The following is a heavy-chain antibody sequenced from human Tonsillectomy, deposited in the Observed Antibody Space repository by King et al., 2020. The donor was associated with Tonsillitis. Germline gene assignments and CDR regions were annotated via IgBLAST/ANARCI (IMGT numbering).Heavy chain of an antibody. J-gene: IGHJ4*02. Sequence: VTLKESGPALVKPTQTLTLTCTFSGFSLSTSAMCVSWIRQPPGKALEWLALIDWDDDKYYSTSLKTRLTISKDTSKNQVVLTMTNMDPVDTATYYCVSINNDFWSGYADYWGQGTLVTVSS. V-gene: IGHV2-70*01. D-gene: IGHD3-3*01. CDR1: GFSLSTSAMC. CDR3: VSINNDFWSGYADY. CDR2: IDWDDDK.